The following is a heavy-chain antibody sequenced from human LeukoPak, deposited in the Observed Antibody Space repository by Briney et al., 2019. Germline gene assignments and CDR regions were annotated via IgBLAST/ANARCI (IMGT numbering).Heavy chain of an antibody. J-gene: IGHJ4*02. CDR3: ASGGPLLRYFDWLLSFFDY. D-gene: IGHD3-9*01. Sequence: GGSLRLSCAASGFTFSSHAMSWVRQAPGKGLGWVSAISGSGGSTYYADSVKGRFTISRDNSKNTLYLQTNSLRAEDTAVYYCASGGPLLRYFDWLLSFFDYWGQGTLVTVSS. V-gene: IGHV3-23*01. CDR2: ISGSGGST. CDR1: GFTFSSHA.